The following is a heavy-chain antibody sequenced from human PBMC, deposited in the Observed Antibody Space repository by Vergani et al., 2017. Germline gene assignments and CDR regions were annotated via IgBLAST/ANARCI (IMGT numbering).Heavy chain of an antibody. Sequence: QVQLQESGPGLVKPSETLSLTCAVSGYSISSGYHWGWIRQPPGKGLEWIGSIYHSGSTYYNPSLKSRVTISVDTSKNQFSLKLSSVTAADTAVYYCARVPLWFGELVTWFDPWGQGTLVTVSS. CDR3: ARVPLWFGELVTWFDP. V-gene: IGHV4-38-2*01. J-gene: IGHJ5*02. D-gene: IGHD3-10*01. CDR2: IYHSGST. CDR1: GYSISSGYH.